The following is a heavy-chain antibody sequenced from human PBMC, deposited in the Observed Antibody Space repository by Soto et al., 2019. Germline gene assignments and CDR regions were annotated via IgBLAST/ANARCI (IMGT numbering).Heavy chain of an antibody. CDR1: GGSMTSSNW. V-gene: IGHV4-4*02. CDR2: AHHSGRT. D-gene: IGHD4-17*01. CDR3: ARSEDTGLDY. J-gene: IGHJ4*02. Sequence: QVQLQESGPGLVKPSGTLSLTCTVSGGSMTSSNWWNWVRQSPGKGLEWIGEAHHSGRTNYNQSLKSRVTISIDKSKNHISLKLSSVTAADTAVYYCARSEDTGLDYWGQGTLVTVSS.